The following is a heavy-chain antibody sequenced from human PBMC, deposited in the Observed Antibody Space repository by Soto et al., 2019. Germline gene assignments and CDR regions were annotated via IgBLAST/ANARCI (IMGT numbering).Heavy chain of an antibody. CDR3: ARDRGGYDFWSGSWFDP. Sequence: EVQLVESGGGLVQPGGSLRLSCAASGFTVSSNYMSWVRQAPGKGLEWVSVIYSGGSTYYADSVKGRFTISRDNSKNTLYRQMNSLRAVDTGVYYCARDRGGYDFWSGSWFDPWGQGTLVTVSS. CDR2: IYSGGST. CDR1: GFTVSSNY. D-gene: IGHD3-3*01. V-gene: IGHV3-66*01. J-gene: IGHJ5*02.